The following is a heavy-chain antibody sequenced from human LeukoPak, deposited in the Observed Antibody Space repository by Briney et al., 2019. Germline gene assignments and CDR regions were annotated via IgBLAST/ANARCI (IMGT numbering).Heavy chain of an antibody. CDR2: ISAYNGNT. CDR1: GYTFTSYG. J-gene: IGHJ4*02. D-gene: IGHD3-10*01. V-gene: IGHV1-18*01. CDR3: ARDITMVRGVPPRY. Sequence: VSVKVSCKASGYTFTSYGISWVRQAPGQGLEWMGWISAYNGNTNYAQKLQGRVTMTTDTSTSTAYMELRSLRSDDTAVYYCARDITMVRGVPPRYWGQGTLVTVSS.